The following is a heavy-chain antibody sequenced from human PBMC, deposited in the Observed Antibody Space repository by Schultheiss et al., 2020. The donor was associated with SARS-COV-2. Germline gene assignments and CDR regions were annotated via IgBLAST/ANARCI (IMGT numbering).Heavy chain of an antibody. CDR3: ASVDGRHGYNSAFDI. J-gene: IGHJ3*02. V-gene: IGHV3-64*01. CDR2: IGSMGIRT. CDR1: GFSFSSYS. D-gene: IGHD5-24*01. Sequence: GGSLRLSCEASGFSFSSYSMHWVRQAPGKGPQYVSAIGSMGIRTYYATSVEGRFTISRDNSKNTLFLQMDSLRPEDMGVYYCASVDGRHGYNSAFDIWGQGTMVTVSS.